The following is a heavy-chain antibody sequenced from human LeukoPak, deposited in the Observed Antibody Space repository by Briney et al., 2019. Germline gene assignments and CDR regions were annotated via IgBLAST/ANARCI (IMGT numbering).Heavy chain of an antibody. CDR2: IYYGGST. D-gene: IGHD4/OR15-4a*01. V-gene: IGHV4-31*03. CDR3: AGLTSSRRAFDI. J-gene: IGHJ3*02. CDR1: GGSISSDDYY. Sequence: SETLSLTCTVSGGSISSDDYYWGWIRQHPGKGLEWIGYIYYGGSTYYNPSLKSRVTISVDTSKNQFSLKLSSVTAADTAVYYCAGLTSSRRAFDIWGQGTMVTVSS.